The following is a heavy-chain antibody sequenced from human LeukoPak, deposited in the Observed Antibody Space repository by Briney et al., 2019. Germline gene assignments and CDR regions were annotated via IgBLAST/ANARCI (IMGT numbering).Heavy chain of an antibody. Sequence: QPGGSLRLSCAASGFTFSSYAMSWVRQAPGKGLEWVSAISGSGSTKIYADSVKGRFTISRDNAENSLYLQVNSLRAEDTAVYYCARVGSIAAAGTPDYWGQGTLVTVSS. CDR1: GFTFSSYA. V-gene: IGHV3-23*01. J-gene: IGHJ4*02. D-gene: IGHD6-13*01. CDR3: ARVGSIAAAGTPDY. CDR2: ISGSGSTK.